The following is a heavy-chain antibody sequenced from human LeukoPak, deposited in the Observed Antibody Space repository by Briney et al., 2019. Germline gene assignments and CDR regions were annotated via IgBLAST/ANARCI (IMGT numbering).Heavy chain of an antibody. CDR2: PKQDGSDK. CDR1: ISTLTTYW. CDR3: ARETRGAVGSY. D-gene: IGHD6-19*01. V-gene: IGHV3-7*05. J-gene: IGHJ4*02. Sequence: TGGSLRLSCAASISTLTTYWMSWFRQTPAKGLEWVASPKQDGSDKYYVDSVKGRFTISRDNAKNSLYLQMNSLRAEDTAVYYCARETRGAVGSYWGQGTLVTVSS.